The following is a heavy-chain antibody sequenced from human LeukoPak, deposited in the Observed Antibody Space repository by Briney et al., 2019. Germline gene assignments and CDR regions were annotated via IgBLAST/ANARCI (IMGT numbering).Heavy chain of an antibody. CDR2: ISAYNGNT. CDR1: GYTFTSYG. V-gene: IGHV1-18*01. J-gene: IGHJ4*02. Sequence: ASVKVSCKASGYTFTSYGVSWVRQAPGQGLEWMGWISAYNGNTNYAQKLQGRVTMTTDTSTSTAYMELRSLRSDDTAVYYCARTITYYDILTGYGGYYFDYWGQGTLVTVSS. D-gene: IGHD3-9*01. CDR3: ARTITYYDILTGYGGYYFDY.